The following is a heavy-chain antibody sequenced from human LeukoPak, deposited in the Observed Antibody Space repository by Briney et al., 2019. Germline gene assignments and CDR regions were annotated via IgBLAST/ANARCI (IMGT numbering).Heavy chain of an antibody. V-gene: IGHV5-51*01. Sequence: ESLKISCKGSGYSFTSYWIGWVRQMPGKGLEWMGIIYPGDSDIRYSPSFQGQVTISVDKSMSTAYLQWSSLKASDTAMYYCGRGARAAFDIWGQGTIVSVSS. CDR2: IYPGDSDI. J-gene: IGHJ3*02. CDR3: GRGARAAFDI. D-gene: IGHD1-26*01. CDR1: GYSFTSYW.